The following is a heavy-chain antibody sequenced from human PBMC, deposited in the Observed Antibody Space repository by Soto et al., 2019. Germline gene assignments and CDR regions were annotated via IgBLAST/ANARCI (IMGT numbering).Heavy chain of an antibody. V-gene: IGHV2-5*02. CDR1: GFSLSTSGVG. J-gene: IGHJ5*02. CDR3: AHSTTTRTTYYYGSGSTNWFDP. Sequence: ITLKESGPTLVKPTQTLTLTCTFSGFSLSTSGVGVGWIRQPPGKALEWLALIYWDDDKRYSPSLKRRPTSPEATTKKQVLLPTTNIDPVDTATYYCAHSTTTRTTYYYGSGSTNWFDPWGQGTLVTVSS. D-gene: IGHD3-10*01. CDR2: IYWDDDK.